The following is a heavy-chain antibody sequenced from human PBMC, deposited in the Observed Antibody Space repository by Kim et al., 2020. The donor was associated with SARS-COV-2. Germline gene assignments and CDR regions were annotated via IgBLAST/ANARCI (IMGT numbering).Heavy chain of an antibody. D-gene: IGHD3-10*01. V-gene: IGHV3-7*03. CDR2: GSQK. CDR3: ARDQVRVAY. J-gene: IGHJ4*02. Sequence: GSQKSYGDSVKGRFTISRDNAQNSLYLQRNSLRAEDTAVYYCARDQVRVAYWGQGTLVAVSS.